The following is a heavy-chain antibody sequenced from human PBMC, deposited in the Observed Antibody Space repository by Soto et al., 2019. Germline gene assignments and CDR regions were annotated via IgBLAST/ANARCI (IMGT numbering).Heavy chain of an antibody. Sequence: SVKVSCKASGGTFSSYAISWVRQAPGQGLEWMGGIIPIFGTANYAQKFQGRVTITADESTSTAYMELSSLRSEDPAVYYCARALRVPFFGGFTTGNNGFAPWAQGTLVTVSS. CDR3: ARALRVPFFGGFTTGNNGFAP. CDR1: GGTFSSYA. CDR2: IIPIFGTA. J-gene: IGHJ5*02. D-gene: IGHD3-16*01. V-gene: IGHV1-69*13.